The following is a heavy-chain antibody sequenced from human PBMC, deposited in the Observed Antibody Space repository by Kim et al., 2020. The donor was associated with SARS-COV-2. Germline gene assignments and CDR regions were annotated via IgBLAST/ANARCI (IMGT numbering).Heavy chain of an antibody. V-gene: IGHV1-3*01. D-gene: IGHD2-8*02. CDR1: GYIFSNYI. CDR3: ARGGIHCSRVACSSYTWFDP. J-gene: IGHJ5*02. CDR2: INAGNGDT. Sequence: ASVKVSCKASGYIFSNYIINWVRQAPGPRLEWMGWINAGNGDTKYSQKFQGRITISRDTSATTAYMELSSLTSEDTAVYYCARGGIHCSRVACSSYTWFDPWGQGALVTVSS.